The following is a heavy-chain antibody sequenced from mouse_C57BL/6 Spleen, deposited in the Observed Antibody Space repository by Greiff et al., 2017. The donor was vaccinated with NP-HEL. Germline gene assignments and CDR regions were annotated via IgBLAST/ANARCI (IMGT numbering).Heavy chain of an antibody. J-gene: IGHJ1*03. V-gene: IGHV1-18*01. D-gene: IGHD2-3*01. Sequence: EVQLQQSGPELVKPGASVKIPCKASGYTFTDYNMDWVKQSHGKSLEWIGDINPNNGGTIYNQKFKGKATLTVDKSSSTAYMELRSLTSEDTAVYYCARRGYDGYLRYFDVWGTGTTVTVSS. CDR2: INPNNGGT. CDR1: GYTFTDYN. CDR3: ARRGYDGYLRYFDV.